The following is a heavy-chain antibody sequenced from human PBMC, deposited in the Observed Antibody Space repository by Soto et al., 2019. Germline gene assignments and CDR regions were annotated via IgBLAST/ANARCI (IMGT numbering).Heavy chain of an antibody. CDR1: GYTFTSYD. J-gene: IGHJ4*02. CDR2: MNPNSGNT. V-gene: IGHV1-8*01. Sequence: QVQLVQSGAQVKKPGASVKVSCKASGYTFTSYDINWVRQATGQGLEWMGWMNPNSGNTGYAQKFQGRVTITRNTSISTAYMEMSSLRSEGTDVYYCARGNESLGALDYWGQGTLVTVSS. CDR3: ARGNESLGALDY. D-gene: IGHD6-19*01.